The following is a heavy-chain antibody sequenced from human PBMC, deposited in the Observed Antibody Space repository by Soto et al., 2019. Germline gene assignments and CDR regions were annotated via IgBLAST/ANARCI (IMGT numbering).Heavy chain of an antibody. V-gene: IGHV1-18*04. CDR1: GYTFISYG. J-gene: IGHJ6*02. CDR2: ISAYNGNT. Sequence: ASVKVSCKASGYTFISYGISWVRQAPGQGLEWMGWISAYNGNTNYAQKLQGRVTMTTDTSTSTAYMELRSLRSDDTAVYYCARDYYDSSGYYSYYYYGMDVWGQGTTVTVSS. CDR3: ARDYYDSSGYYSYYYYGMDV. D-gene: IGHD3-22*01.